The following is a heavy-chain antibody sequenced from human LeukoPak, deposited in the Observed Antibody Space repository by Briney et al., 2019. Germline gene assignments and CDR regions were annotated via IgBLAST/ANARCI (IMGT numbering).Heavy chain of an antibody. D-gene: IGHD3-22*01. CDR3: ASVYYDSSGYYYFDY. CDR1: GFTFSSYE. V-gene: IGHV3-48*03. CDR2: ISSSGSTI. Sequence: GGSLRLSCAASGFTFSSYEMNWVRHAPGKGLEWVSYISSSGSTIYYADSVKGRFTISRDNAKNSLYLQMNSLRAEDTAVYYCASVYYDSSGYYYFDYWGQGTLVTVSS. J-gene: IGHJ4*02.